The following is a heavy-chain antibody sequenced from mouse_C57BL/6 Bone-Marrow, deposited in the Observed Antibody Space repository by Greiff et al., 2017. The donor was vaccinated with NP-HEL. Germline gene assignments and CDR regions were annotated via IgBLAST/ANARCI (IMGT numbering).Heavy chain of an antibody. D-gene: IGHD2-5*01. CDR2: IYIGNGYT. Sequence: DVQLQESGAELVRPGSSVKMSCKTSGYTFTSYGINWVKQRPGQGLEWIGYIYIGNGYTEYNEKFKGKATLTSDTSSSTAYMQLSSLTSEDSAIYFCARNPAYYSNWYFDVWGTGTTVTVSS. V-gene: IGHV1-58*01. CDR3: ARNPAYYSNWYFDV. J-gene: IGHJ1*03. CDR1: GYTFTSYG.